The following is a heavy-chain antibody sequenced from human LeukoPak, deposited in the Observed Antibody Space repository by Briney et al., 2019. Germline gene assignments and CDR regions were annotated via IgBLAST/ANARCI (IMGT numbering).Heavy chain of an antibody. CDR1: GFTFSSYS. D-gene: IGHD3-10*01. CDR2: ISSSSSTM. J-gene: IGHJ4*02. Sequence: GGSLRLSCAASGFTFSSYSMNWVRQAPGKGLEWVSYISSSSSTMYYADSVKGRFTISRDNAKNSLYLQMNSLRAEDTAVYYCARVGRPFSGTYYFDYWGQGTLVTVSS. V-gene: IGHV3-48*04. CDR3: ARVGRPFSGTYYFDY.